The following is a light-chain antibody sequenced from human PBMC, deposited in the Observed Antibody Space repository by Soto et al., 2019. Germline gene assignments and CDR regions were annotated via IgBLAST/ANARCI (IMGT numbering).Light chain of an antibody. CDR3: CSYAGSSTDAV. CDR1: SSDVGSYNL. CDR2: EVS. V-gene: IGLV2-23*02. J-gene: IGLJ1*01. Sequence: QSALTQPASVSGSPGQSITISCTGTSSDVGSYNLVSWYQQHSGKAPKLMIYEVSKRPSEVSNRFSGSKSGNTASLTISGLQAEDEADYYCCSYAGSSTDAVFGTGTKLTVL.